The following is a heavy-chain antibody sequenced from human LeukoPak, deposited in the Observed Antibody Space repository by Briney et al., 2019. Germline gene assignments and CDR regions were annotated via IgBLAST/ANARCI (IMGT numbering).Heavy chain of an antibody. D-gene: IGHD2-15*01. CDR2: INPNSGGT. Sequence: ASVKVSCKASGYTFTGYYMHWVRQAPGRGLEWMGWINPNSGGTNYAQKFQGRVTMTRDTSISTAYMELSRLRSDDTAVYYCARSPRGYCSGGSCYSYGYWGQGTLVTVSS. V-gene: IGHV1-2*02. CDR3: ARSPRGYCSGGSCYSYGY. CDR1: GYTFTGYY. J-gene: IGHJ4*02.